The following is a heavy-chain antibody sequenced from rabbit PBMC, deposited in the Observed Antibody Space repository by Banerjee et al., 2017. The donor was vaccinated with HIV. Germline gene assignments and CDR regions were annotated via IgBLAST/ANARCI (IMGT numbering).Heavy chain of an antibody. CDR3: ARDPYDTGGYEFNL. J-gene: IGHJ4*01. CDR2: IYAGSSGNT. CDR1: GFSFSSSYW. Sequence: QEQLEESGGDLVKPEGSLTLTCTASGFSFSSSYWIGWVRQAPGKGLEWIACIYAGSSGNTYYANWAKGRFTISKTSSTTVTLQMTSLTAADTATYFCARDPYDTGGYEFNLWGPGTLVTVS. D-gene: IGHD1-1*01. V-gene: IGHV1S45*01.